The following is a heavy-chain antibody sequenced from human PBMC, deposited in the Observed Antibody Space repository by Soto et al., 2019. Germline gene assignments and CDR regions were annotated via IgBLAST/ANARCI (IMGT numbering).Heavy chain of an antibody. D-gene: IGHD3-10*01. CDR1: GFTFSSYA. CDR2: ISGSGGST. J-gene: IGHJ4*02. CDR3: AKDPYGSGSYYMGYFDY. Sequence: EVQLLESGGGLVQPGGSLRLSCAASGFTFSSYAMSWVRQAPGKGLEWVSAISGSGGSTYYADSVKGRFTISRDNSKNTLYLQMNSLRAEDTAVYYCAKDPYGSGSYYMGYFDYWGQGTLVTVSS. V-gene: IGHV3-23*01.